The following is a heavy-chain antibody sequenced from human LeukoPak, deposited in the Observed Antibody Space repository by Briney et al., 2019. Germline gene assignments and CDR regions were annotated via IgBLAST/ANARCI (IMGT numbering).Heavy chain of an antibody. Sequence: PSETLSLTCTVSGGSISSSSYYWGCFRQPPGKGLEWIGSIYYSGSTNYNPSLKSRVSISVDTSKSQFSLKLSSVTAADTAVYYCARGREAAAGPYYMDVRGKGTTVTVSS. CDR2: IYYSGST. CDR3: ARGREAAAGPYYMDV. CDR1: GGSISSSSYY. D-gene: IGHD6-13*01. J-gene: IGHJ6*03. V-gene: IGHV4-39*01.